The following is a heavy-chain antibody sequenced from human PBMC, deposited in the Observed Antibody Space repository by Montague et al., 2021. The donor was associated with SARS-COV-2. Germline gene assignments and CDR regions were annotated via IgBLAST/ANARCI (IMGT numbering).Heavy chain of an antibody. D-gene: IGHD2-15*01. CDR1: GGSISSSSYY. CDR2: IYYSGST. CDR3: ARHVIREGNVAVVALNWFDP. Sequence: SETLSLTCTVSGGSISSSSYYWGWIRQPPGKGLEWIGSIYYSGSTYYNPSLKSRDTISVDTSKNQFSLKLSSVTAADTAVYYCARHVIREGNVAVVALNWFDPWGQGTLVTVSS. V-gene: IGHV4-39*01. J-gene: IGHJ5*02.